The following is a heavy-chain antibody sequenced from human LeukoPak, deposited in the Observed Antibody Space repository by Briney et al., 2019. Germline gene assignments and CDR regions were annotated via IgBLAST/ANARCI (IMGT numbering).Heavy chain of an antibody. J-gene: IGHJ6*02. D-gene: IGHD2-2*01. V-gene: IGHV3-23*01. CDR3: AKRDIVLVPAAMPGPRYYYYYGMDV. CDR1: GFTFSSYA. CDR2: ISDNGGST. Sequence: GGSLRLSCAASGFTFSSYAMSWVRQAPGKGLEWVSAISDNGGSTYYADSVKGRFTISRDNSKNTLYLQMNSLRAEDTAVYYCAKRDIVLVPAAMPGPRYYYYYGMDVWGQGTTVTVSS.